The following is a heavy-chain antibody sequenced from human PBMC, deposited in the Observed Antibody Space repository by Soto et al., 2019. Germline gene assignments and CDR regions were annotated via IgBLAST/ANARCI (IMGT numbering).Heavy chain of an antibody. Sequence: GGSLRLSWAASGFTVSSYAMSWGRQAPGKGLEWVSAISGSGGSTYYADSVKGRFTISRDNSKNTLYLQMNSLRAEDTAVYYCAKSFKSSYYYYGMDVWGQGTTVTVSS. CDR3: AKSFKSSYYYYGMDV. D-gene: IGHD6-6*01. J-gene: IGHJ6*02. V-gene: IGHV3-23*01. CDR2: ISGSGGST. CDR1: GFTVSSYA.